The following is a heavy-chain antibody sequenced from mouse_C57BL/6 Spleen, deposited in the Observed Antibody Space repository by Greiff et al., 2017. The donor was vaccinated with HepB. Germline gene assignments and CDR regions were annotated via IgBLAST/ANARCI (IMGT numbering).Heavy chain of an antibody. CDR3: ARSATVVAPYALDY. V-gene: IGHV1-76*01. CDR2: IYPGSGNT. D-gene: IGHD1-1*01. J-gene: IGHJ4*01. CDR1: GYTFTDYY. Sequence: VQLVESGAELVRPGASVKLSCKASGYTFTDYYINWVKQRPGQGLEWIARIYPGSGNTYYNEKFKGKATLTAEKSSSTAYMQLSSLTSEDSAVYFVARSATVVAPYALDYWGQGTSVTVSS.